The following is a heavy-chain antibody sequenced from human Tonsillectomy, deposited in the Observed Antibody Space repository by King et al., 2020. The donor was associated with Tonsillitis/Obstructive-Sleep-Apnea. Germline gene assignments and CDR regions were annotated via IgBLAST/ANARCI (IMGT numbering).Heavy chain of an antibody. V-gene: IGHV3-48*03. Sequence: VQLVESGGGLVQPRGSLRLSCAASGFTFSSYEMNWVRQAPGKGLEWVSYISSSGSTIYYADSVKGRFTISRDNAKNSLYLQMNSLRAEDTAVYYCARDPPTVTTEYYYYYYMDVWGKGTTVTVSS. CDR2: ISSSGSTI. CDR1: GFTFSSYE. D-gene: IGHD4-11*01. CDR3: ARDPPTVTTEYYYYYYMDV. J-gene: IGHJ6*03.